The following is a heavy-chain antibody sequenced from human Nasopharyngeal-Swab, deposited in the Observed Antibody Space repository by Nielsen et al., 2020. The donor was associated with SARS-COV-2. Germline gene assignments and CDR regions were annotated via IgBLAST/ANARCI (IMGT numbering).Heavy chain of an antibody. CDR2: IDTNTGNP. Sequence: ASVQVSCKASGYTFSNYVMNWVRQTPGQGLEWMGWIDTNTGNPTYAPGFTGRFVFSLDTSVRTAYLQISSLKAEDTAVYYCARGIPAAENWFDPWGQGTLVTVSS. V-gene: IGHV7-4-1*02. D-gene: IGHD2-2*01. CDR1: GYTFSNYV. CDR3: ARGIPAAENWFDP. J-gene: IGHJ5*02.